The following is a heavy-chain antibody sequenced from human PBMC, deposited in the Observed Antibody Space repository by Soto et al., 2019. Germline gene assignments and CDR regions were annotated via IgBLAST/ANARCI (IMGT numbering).Heavy chain of an antibody. CDR2: ISYDGSNK. CDR3: AKLMGYSYGSDFDY. Sequence: QVQLVESGGGVVQPGRSLRLSCAASGFTFSSYGMHWVGQAPGKGLEWVAVISYDGSNKYYADSVKGRFTISRDNSKNTLYLQMNSLRAEDTAVYYCAKLMGYSYGSDFDYWGQGTLVTVSS. D-gene: IGHD5-18*01. CDR1: GFTFSSYG. J-gene: IGHJ4*02. V-gene: IGHV3-30*18.